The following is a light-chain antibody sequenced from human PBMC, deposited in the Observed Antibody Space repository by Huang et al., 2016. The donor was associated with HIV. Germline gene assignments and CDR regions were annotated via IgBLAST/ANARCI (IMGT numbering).Light chain of an antibody. V-gene: IGKV3-20*01. J-gene: IGKJ5*01. CDR3: QQYGSSQTIT. Sequence: DNVLTQSPGTLSLSPGERATLSCRASQSVSSKYLVWYQQKPGQAARLLIYGESSRATGIQDRFSGSGSGTDFTLTISRLEPEDFAVYYCQQYGSSQTITFGQGTRLEIK. CDR1: QSVSSKY. CDR2: GES.